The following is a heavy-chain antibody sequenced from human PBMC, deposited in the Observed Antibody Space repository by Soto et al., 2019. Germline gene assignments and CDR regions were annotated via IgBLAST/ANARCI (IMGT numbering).Heavy chain of an antibody. V-gene: IGHV4-39*01. CDR2: LYYSGNP. J-gene: IGHJ5*02. D-gene: IGHD3-10*01. CDR1: GGSISSSGYY. CDR3: ARRNYYGSGWFDP. Sequence: QPQLQESGPGLVKPSETLSLTCTVSGGSISSSGYYWGWIRQPPGRGLQWIGDLYYSGNPYYNPSLKSRVTISVDTSKTQFSLRLSAVTAADTAVYYCARRNYYGSGWFDPWGQGTLVTVSS.